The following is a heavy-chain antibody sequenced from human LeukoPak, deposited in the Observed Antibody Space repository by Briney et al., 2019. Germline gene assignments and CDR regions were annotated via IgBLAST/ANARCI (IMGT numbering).Heavy chain of an antibody. CDR3: ARDGDAYSSGWL. CDR2: IWYDGSNK. J-gene: IGHJ4*02. Sequence: GGSLGLSCAASGFTFSSYGMHWVRQAPGKGLEWVAVIWYDGSNKYYADSVKGRFTISRDNSKNTLYLQMNSLRAEDTAVYYCARDGDAYSSGWLWGQGILVTVSS. V-gene: IGHV3-33*01. D-gene: IGHD6-19*01. CDR1: GFTFSSYG.